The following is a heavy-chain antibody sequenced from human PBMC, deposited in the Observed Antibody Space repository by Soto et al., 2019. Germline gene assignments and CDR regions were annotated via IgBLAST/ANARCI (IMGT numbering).Heavy chain of an antibody. CDR2: INAGNGNT. Sequence: ASVKVSCKASGYTFTSYAMHWVRQAPGQRLEWMGWINAGNGNTKYSQKFQGRVTITRDTSASTAYMELRSLTYDDTAVYYCARDVGDDSSDYTDAFDIWGQGTMVTVSS. D-gene: IGHD3-22*01. V-gene: IGHV1-3*01. J-gene: IGHJ3*02. CDR3: ARDVGDDSSDYTDAFDI. CDR1: GYTFTSYA.